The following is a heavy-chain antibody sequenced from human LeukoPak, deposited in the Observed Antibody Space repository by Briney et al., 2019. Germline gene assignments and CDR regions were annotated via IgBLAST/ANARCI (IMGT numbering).Heavy chain of an antibody. J-gene: IGHJ4*02. CDR3: ARDSPDRYNWNYGDY. CDR2: INSDGSST. D-gene: IGHD1-20*01. CDR1: GFTLSSYW. Sequence: QAGGSLRLSCAASGFTLSSYWMHWVRQAPGKGLVWVSRINSDGSSTSYADSVKGRFTISRDNAKNTLYLQMNSLRAEDTAVYYCARDSPDRYNWNYGDYWGQGTLVTVSS. V-gene: IGHV3-74*01.